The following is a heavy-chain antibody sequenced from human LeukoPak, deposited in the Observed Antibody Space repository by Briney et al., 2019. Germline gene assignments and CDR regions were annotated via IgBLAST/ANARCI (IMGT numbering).Heavy chain of an antibody. CDR2: IYYSGST. CDR1: GGSISSYY. J-gene: IGHJ4*02. Sequence: SETLSLTCTVSGGSISSYYWSWIRQPPGKGLEWIGYIYYSGSTNYNPSLKSRVTISVDTAKNQFSLKLSSVTAADTAVYYCARAVHRDHNFDYWGQGTLVTVSS. D-gene: IGHD1-14*01. V-gene: IGHV4-59*01. CDR3: ARAVHRDHNFDY.